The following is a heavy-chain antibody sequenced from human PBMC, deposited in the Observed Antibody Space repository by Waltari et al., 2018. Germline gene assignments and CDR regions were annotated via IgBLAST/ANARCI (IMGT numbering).Heavy chain of an antibody. CDR1: GDSLSSGTYY. D-gene: IGHD6-19*01. CDR2: LYYSGTT. CDR3: VNPKNGGGWYIQN. J-gene: IGHJ1*01. Sequence: QLQLQESGPGLVKPSETLSLTCTVSGDSLSSGTYYWGWIRQPPGKGLEWIGHLYYSGTTYYNPTLKSRVTISVDTSKKQFSLKLSSVTATDTAVYYCVNPKNGGGWYIQNWGQGTLVTVSS. V-gene: IGHV4-39*01.